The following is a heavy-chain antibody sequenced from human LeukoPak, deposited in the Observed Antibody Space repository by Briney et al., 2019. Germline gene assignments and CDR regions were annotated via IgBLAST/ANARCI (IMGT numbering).Heavy chain of an antibody. Sequence: PGGSLRLSCAASGFTFSSYAMSWVPQASGKGLEWVSTISGGGTTYYADSVKGRFTISRDNSKNTLYLQMNSLRAEDTAVYYCAKVPMGYDFGRSYMDVWGKGTTVTVSS. CDR2: ISGGGTT. V-gene: IGHV3-23*01. CDR3: AKVPMGYDFGRSYMDV. J-gene: IGHJ6*03. CDR1: GFTFSSYA. D-gene: IGHD3-3*01.